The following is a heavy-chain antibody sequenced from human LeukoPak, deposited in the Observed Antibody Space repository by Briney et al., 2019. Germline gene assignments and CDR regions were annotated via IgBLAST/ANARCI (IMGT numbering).Heavy chain of an antibody. CDR1: GYSFTNYW. V-gene: IGHV5-51*01. J-gene: IGHJ4*02. D-gene: IGHD6-13*01. CDR3: ARIPIAATGDY. Sequence: GESLKISCKGSGYSFTNYWIGWVRQMPGKGLECMGIIYPGDSDTKYSPSFQGQVTISADKSINTAYLQWTSLKASDTAMYYCARIPIAATGDYWGQGTLVTVSS. CDR2: IYPGDSDT.